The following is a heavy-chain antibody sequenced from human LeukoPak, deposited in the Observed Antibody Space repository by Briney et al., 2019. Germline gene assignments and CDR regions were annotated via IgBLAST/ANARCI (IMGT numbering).Heavy chain of an antibody. V-gene: IGHV3-48*04. J-gene: IGHJ3*02. CDR2: ISSGSSTV. Sequence: GGSLRLSCAASAFTFSSYSMNWVRQAPAKGLAWVSYISSGSSTVYYADSVKGRFTISRDNAKNSLYLQMSSLRAEDTAVYYCARGYSSGRSAFDIWGQGTMDTVSS. CDR3: ARGYSSGRSAFDI. CDR1: AFTFSSYS. D-gene: IGHD6-19*01.